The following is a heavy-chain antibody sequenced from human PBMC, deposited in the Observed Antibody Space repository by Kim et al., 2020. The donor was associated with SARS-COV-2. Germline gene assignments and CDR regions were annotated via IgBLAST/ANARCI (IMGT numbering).Heavy chain of an antibody. Sequence: SETLSLTCTVSGGSISSYYWSWIRQPPGKGLEWIGYIYYSGSTNYNPSLKSRVTISVDTSKNQFSLKLSSVTAADTAVYYCARDREGYSSGWYVDYWGQGTLVTASS. V-gene: IGHV4-59*01. J-gene: IGHJ4*02. D-gene: IGHD6-19*01. CDR3: ARDREGYSSGWYVDY. CDR2: IYYSGST. CDR1: GGSISSYY.